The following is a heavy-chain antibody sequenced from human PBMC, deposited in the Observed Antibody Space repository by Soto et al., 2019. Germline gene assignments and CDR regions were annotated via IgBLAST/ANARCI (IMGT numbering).Heavy chain of an antibody. CDR2: INSDGSST. V-gene: IGHV3-74*01. J-gene: IGHJ4*02. D-gene: IGHD2-15*01. CDR3: ARVHCSGGGCYHLDD. CDR1: GFTFSSYW. Sequence: EVQLVESGGGLVQPGGSLRLSCAASGFTFSSYWMHWVRQAPGKGLVWVSRINSDGSSTSYADSVKGRFTISRDNAKNKLYLEMNSMGAEETAVYYCARVHCSGGGCYHLDDWGQGTLVTVS.